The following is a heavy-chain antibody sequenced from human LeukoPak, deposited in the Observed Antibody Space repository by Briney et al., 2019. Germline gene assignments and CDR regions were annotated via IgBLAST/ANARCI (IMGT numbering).Heavy chain of an antibody. J-gene: IGHJ4*02. CDR2: INHSGST. CDR1: GGSFSGYY. D-gene: IGHD2-2*01. V-gene: IGHV4-34*01. CDR3: ARDTSYRRVGFDY. Sequence: PSETLSLTCAVYGGSFSGYYWSWIRQPPGKGLEWIGEINHSGSTNYNPPLKSRVTISVDTSKNQFSLKLSSVTAADTAVYYCARDTSYRRVGFDYWGQGTLVTVSS.